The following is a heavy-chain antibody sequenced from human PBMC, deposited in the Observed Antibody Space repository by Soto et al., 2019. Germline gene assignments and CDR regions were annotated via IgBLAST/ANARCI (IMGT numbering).Heavy chain of an antibody. CDR2: IYYSGST. CDR3: ARDLGSGSCWREWYFDL. Sequence: QVQLQESGPGLVKPSETLSLTCTVSGGSISSYYWSWIRQPPGKGLEWIGYIYYSGSTNYHPSLTSRVSISVDPSKNQSSLKLSSATAADTAVYYCARDLGSGSCWREWYFDLWGRGTLVTVSS. J-gene: IGHJ2*01. D-gene: IGHD1-26*01. V-gene: IGHV4-59*01. CDR1: GGSISSYY.